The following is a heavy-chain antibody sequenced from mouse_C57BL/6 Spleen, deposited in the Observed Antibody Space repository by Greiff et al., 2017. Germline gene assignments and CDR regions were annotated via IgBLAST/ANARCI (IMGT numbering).Heavy chain of an antibody. CDR2: IYPGDGDT. V-gene: IGHV1-82*01. J-gene: IGHJ4*01. D-gene: IGHD2-1*01. Sequence: QVQLQQSGPELVKPGASVKISCKASGYAFSSSWMNWVKQRPGKGLEWIGRIYPGDGDTNYNGKFKGKATLTADKSSSTAYMQLSSLTSEDSAVYFCAIWYSPYAAMDYWGQGTSVTVSS. CDR3: AIWYSPYAAMDY. CDR1: GYAFSSSW.